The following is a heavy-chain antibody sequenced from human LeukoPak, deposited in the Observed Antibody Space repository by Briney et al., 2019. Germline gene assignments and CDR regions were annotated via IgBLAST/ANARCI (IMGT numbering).Heavy chain of an antibody. CDR2: IYYSGST. Sequence: SETLSLTCAVYGGSFSGYYWSWIRQHPGKGLEWIGYIYYSGSTYYNPSLKSRVTISVDTSKNQFSLKLSSVTAADTAVYYCARVSGSSSWYWFDPWGQGTLVTVSS. V-gene: IGHV4-31*11. J-gene: IGHJ5*02. CDR3: ARVSGSSSWYWFDP. D-gene: IGHD6-13*01. CDR1: GGSFSGYY.